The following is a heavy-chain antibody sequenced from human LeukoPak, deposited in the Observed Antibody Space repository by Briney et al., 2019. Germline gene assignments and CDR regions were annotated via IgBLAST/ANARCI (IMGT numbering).Heavy chain of an antibody. J-gene: IGHJ6*03. Sequence: SETLSLTCTVSGGSISSYYWSWIRQPAGKGLEWIGRIYTSGSTNYNPSLKSRVTMSVDTSKNQFSLKLSSVTAADTAVYYCASGVRKPYYYYMDVWGKGTTVTVSS. D-gene: IGHD3-10*01. CDR3: ASGVRKPYYYYMDV. CDR1: GGSISSYY. V-gene: IGHV4-4*07. CDR2: IYTSGST.